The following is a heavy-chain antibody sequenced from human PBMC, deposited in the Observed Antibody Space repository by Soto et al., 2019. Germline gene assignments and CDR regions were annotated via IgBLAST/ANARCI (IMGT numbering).Heavy chain of an antibody. D-gene: IGHD2-15*01. J-gene: IGHJ6*02. CDR1: GGSISSYY. CDR3: ARDAPVVAATGYYYYYYGMDV. CDR2: IYTSGST. Sequence: PSETLSLTCTVSGGSISSYYWSWIRQPAGKGLEWIGCIYTSGSTNYNPSLKSRVTMSVDTSKNQFSLKLSSVTAADTAVYYCARDAPVVAATGYYYYYYGMDVWGQGTTVTVSS. V-gene: IGHV4-4*07.